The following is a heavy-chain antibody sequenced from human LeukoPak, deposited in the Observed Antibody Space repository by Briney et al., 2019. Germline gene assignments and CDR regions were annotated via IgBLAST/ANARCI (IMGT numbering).Heavy chain of an antibody. CDR2: ISAYNGNT. V-gene: IGHV1-18*01. CDR1: GYTFASYG. Sequence: ASVKVSCKASGYTFASYGISRVRQAPGQGLEWRGWISAYNGNTNSAQKLQGRVTMTTDTSTSTAYMELRSLRSDDTAVYYSARVTAGWMVTHVAPFNYWGQGTLVTVSS. D-gene: IGHD2-21*02. J-gene: IGHJ4*02. CDR3: ARVTAGWMVTHVAPFNY.